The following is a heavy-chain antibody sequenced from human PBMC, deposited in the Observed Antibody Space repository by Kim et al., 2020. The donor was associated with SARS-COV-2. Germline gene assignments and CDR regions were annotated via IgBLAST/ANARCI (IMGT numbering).Heavy chain of an antibody. CDR3: ARGGYCSTTRCYPHYYNMDV. D-gene: IGHD2-2*01. J-gene: IGHJ6*02. Sequence: GGSLRLSCAASGFTFRNYDMHWVRQAAGKGLEWVSAVGFAGDPFYPGSVKGRFTISRENAKNSLYLQMNSLTAGDTAVYFCARGGYCSTTRCYPHYYNMDVWGQGTTVTVSS. CDR2: VGFAGDP. V-gene: IGHV3-13*05. CDR1: GFTFRNYD.